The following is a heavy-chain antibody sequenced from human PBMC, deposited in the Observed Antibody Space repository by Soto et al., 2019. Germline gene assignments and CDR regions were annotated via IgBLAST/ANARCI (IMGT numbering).Heavy chain of an antibody. CDR1: GGSISSYY. CDR3: ARRYGWAFDI. V-gene: IGHV4-59*08. Sequence: QVQLQESGPGLVKPSETLSLTCTVSGGSISSYYWSWIRQPPGKGLEWIGYIYYSGSTNYNPSLKSRVTISVDTSKNQFSLKLSSVTAADTAVYYCARRYGWAFDIWAKGQWSPSLQ. CDR2: IYYSGST. J-gene: IGHJ3*02. D-gene: IGHD3-16*01.